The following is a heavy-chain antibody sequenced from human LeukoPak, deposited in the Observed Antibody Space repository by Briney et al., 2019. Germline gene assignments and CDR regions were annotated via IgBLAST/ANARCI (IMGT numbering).Heavy chain of an antibody. CDR2: INSDGSST. V-gene: IGHV3-74*01. Sequence: PGGSLRLSCAASGFTFSSYWMHWVRQAPGKGLVWVSRINSDGSSTSYADSVKGRFTISRDNAKNTLYLQMNSLRAEDTAVYYCARVSSSGWLSRYYYYGMDVWGQGTTVTVSS. CDR1: GFTFSSYW. D-gene: IGHD6-19*01. CDR3: ARVSSSGWLSRYYYYGMDV. J-gene: IGHJ6*02.